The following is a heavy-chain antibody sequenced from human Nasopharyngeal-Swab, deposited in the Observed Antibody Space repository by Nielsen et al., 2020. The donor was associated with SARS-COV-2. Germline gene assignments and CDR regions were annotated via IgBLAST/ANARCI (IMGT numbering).Heavy chain of an antibody. D-gene: IGHD1-1*01. CDR2: INWNSGRK. CDR1: GFTFDDYS. CDR3: ARHGGGWNDAFLDY. V-gene: IGHV3-9*01. Sequence: SLKISCAASGFTFDDYSMHWVRQAPGKGLEWVSCINWNSGRKGYADSVKGRFTISRDNAKNTLILQMNSLRVDDSAIYYCARHGGGWNDAFLDYWGQGTLVTVSS. J-gene: IGHJ4*02.